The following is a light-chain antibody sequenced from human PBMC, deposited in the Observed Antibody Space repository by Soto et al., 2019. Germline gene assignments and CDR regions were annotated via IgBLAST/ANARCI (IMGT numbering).Light chain of an antibody. V-gene: IGLV1-40*01. J-gene: IGLJ3*02. CDR1: SSNIGGCYD. CDR3: QSYDSSLSWV. Sequence: QSVLTQPPSVSGAPGQRVTISCTGSSSNIGGCYDVHWYQQLPGTAPKLLIYGNSNRPSGVPDRFSGSKSGTSASLVITGLQAEDEADYYCQSYDSSLSWVFGGGTKLTVL. CDR2: GNS.